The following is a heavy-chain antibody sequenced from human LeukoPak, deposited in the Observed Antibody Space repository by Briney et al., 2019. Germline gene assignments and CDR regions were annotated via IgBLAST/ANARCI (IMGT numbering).Heavy chain of an antibody. V-gene: IGHV3-53*01. J-gene: IGHJ4*02. CDR1: GFTFSSNP. CDR3: ARVSGRYCSSTSCREIVKFDY. Sequence: GGSLRLSCAASGFTFSSNPMTWVRQAPGKGLEWVSVIYSGGSTYYADSVKGRFIISRDNSKNTLSLQMNSLRAEDTAVYYCARVSGRYCSSTSCREIVKFDYWGQGTLVTVSS. D-gene: IGHD2-2*01. CDR2: IYSGGST.